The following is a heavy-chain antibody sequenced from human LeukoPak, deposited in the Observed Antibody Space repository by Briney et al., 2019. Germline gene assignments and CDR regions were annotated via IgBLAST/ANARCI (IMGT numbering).Heavy chain of an antibody. D-gene: IGHD5-18*01. V-gene: IGHV1-18*01. CDR2: ISAYNGNT. Sequence: ASVKVSCKASGYTFTSYGISWVRQAPGEGLEWMGWISAYNGNTNYAQKLQGRVTMTTDTFPSPAYMELRTLRSDDTGLYYSVRDYRGYSYPDYWGQGTLVTVSS. CDR3: VRDYRGYSYPDY. CDR1: GYTFTSYG. J-gene: IGHJ4*02.